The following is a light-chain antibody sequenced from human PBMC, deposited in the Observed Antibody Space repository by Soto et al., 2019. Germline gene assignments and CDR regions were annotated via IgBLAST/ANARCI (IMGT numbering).Light chain of an antibody. CDR1: NSNIGANT. Sequence: QRVLTQPPSSSGTPGQRVTISCSGSNSNIGANTVNWYQQLPGTAPKLLIYSNNQRPSGVPDRFSGSKSGTSASLAISGLQSEDDADYYCSAWDDSLSGYVFRTGTKVSV. V-gene: IGLV1-44*01. CDR2: SNN. CDR3: SAWDDSLSGYV. J-gene: IGLJ1*01.